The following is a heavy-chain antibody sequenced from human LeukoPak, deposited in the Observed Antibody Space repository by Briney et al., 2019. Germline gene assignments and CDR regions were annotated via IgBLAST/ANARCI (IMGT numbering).Heavy chain of an antibody. CDR3: ARRAYSRYYYYYYYMDV. J-gene: IGHJ6*03. D-gene: IGHD6-13*01. V-gene: IGHV5-51*01. CDR2: IYPGDSDT. CDR1: GYSFTSYW. Sequence: GESLKISCKGSGYSFTSYWIGWVRQMPGKGLEWMGIIYPGDSDTRYSPSFQGQVTISADKSISTAYLQWSSLKASDTAMYYCARRAYSRYYYYYYYMDVWGKGTTVTVSS.